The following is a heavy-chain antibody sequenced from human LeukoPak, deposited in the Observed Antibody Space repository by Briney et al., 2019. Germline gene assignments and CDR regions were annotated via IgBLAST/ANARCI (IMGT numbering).Heavy chain of an antibody. Sequence: GGSLRLSCAVSGITLSNYGMSWVRQAPGKGLEWVAGISGSGGSTNYADSVKGRFTISRDNPKNTLYLQMNSLTVEDQAVYFCAKRGVGDRVILGGFQKRGHYFDSWGQGALVPVSS. J-gene: IGHJ4*02. CDR2: ISGSGGST. CDR1: GITLSNYG. D-gene: IGHD3-22*01. V-gene: IGHV3-23*01. CDR3: AKRGVGDRVILGGFQKRGHYFDS.